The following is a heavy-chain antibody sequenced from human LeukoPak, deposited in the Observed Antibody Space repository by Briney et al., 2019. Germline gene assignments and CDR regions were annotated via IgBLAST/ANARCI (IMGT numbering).Heavy chain of an antibody. D-gene: IGHD1-1*01. V-gene: IGHV3-7*01. CDR3: ARAPTTGTVDY. CDR2: INQDGGAK. CDR1: GFIFSSYW. J-gene: IGHJ4*02. Sequence: GGSLRLSCVASGFIFSSYWMSWGRQAPGKGLEWVANINQDGGAKYYVDSLKGRFTISRDNIEKSLYLQLNSLTADDTAVYFCARAPTTGTVDYWGQGTLVTVSS.